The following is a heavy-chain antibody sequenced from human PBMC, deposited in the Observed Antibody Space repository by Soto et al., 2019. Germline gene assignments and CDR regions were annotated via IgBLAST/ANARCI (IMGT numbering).Heavy chain of an antibody. CDR1: GGTFSSYA. V-gene: IGHV1-69*01. CDR2: IIPIVGTA. Sequence: QVQLVQTWAEVKKPGSSVRVSCRASGGTFSSYAISWVRQSPGRGREWMGGIIPIVGTANYAQKFQGRVTITADESTSTTYIELSSLRYEDTAGYYCARCRIAGTKYYYGMDVWGQGTTVTVSS. CDR3: ARCRIAGTKYYYGMDV. J-gene: IGHJ6*02. D-gene: IGHD6-13*01.